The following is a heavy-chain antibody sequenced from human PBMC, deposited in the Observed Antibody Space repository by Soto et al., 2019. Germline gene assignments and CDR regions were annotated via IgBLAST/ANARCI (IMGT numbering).Heavy chain of an antibody. CDR1: GYTFTSYG. CDR3: ARWGNYDYIWGSYRYTGHFDY. J-gene: IGHJ4*02. V-gene: IGHV1-18*01. D-gene: IGHD3-16*02. CDR2: ISAYNGNT. Sequence: QVQLVQSGAEVKKPGASVKVSCKASGYTFTSYGISWVRQAPGQGLEWMGWISAYNGNTNYAQKLQGRVTMTTDTSTSTDYMELRSLRSDDTAVYYCARWGNYDYIWGSYRYTGHFDYWGQGTLVTVSS.